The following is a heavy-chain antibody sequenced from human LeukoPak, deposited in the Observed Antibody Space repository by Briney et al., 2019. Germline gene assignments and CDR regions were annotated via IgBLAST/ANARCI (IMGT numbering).Heavy chain of an antibody. CDR3: ARGIVVVAQLGYYYCYMDV. CDR1: GGSISSGSYY. V-gene: IGHV4-61*02. CDR2: IYTSGST. J-gene: IGHJ6*03. D-gene: IGHD2-15*01. Sequence: SETLSLTCTVSGGSISSGSYYWSWIRQPAGKGLEWIGRIYTSGSTNYNPSLKSRFTISVDTSKNQFSLKLSSVTAADTAVYYCARGIVVVAQLGYYYCYMDVRGKGTTVTISS.